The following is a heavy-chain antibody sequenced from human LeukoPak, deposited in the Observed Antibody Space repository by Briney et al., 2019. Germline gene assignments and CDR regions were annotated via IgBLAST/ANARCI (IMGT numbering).Heavy chain of an antibody. CDR3: ARGNTRGYSYGYFDY. CDR1: GGTFSSYA. D-gene: IGHD5-18*01. Sequence: ASVKVSCKASGGTFSSYAISWVRQAPGQGLEWMGGIIPIFGTANYAQKFQGRVAITTDESTSTAYMELSSLRSEDTAVYYCARGNTRGYSYGYFDYWGQGTLVTVSS. J-gene: IGHJ4*02. CDR2: IIPIFGTA. V-gene: IGHV1-69*05.